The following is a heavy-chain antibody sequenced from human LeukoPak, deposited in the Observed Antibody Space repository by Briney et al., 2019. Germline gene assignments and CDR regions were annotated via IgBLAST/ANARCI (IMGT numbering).Heavy chain of an antibody. V-gene: IGHV4-39*07. J-gene: IGHJ4*02. D-gene: IGHD3-9*01. CDR3: AREVTGYLGCCFDY. CDR1: GGSISSSSYY. Sequence: SETLSLTCTVSGGSISSSSYYWGWIRQPPGKGLEWIGSIYYSGSTYYNPSLKSRVTISVDTSKNQFSLKLSSVTAADTAVYYCAREVTGYLGCCFDYWGQGTLVTVSS. CDR2: IYYSGST.